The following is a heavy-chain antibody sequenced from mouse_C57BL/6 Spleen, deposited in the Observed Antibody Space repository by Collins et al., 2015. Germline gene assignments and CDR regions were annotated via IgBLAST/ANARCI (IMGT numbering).Heavy chain of an antibody. V-gene: IGHV1-15*01. Sequence: QVQLQQSGAELVRPGASVTLSCKASGYTFTDYEMYWVKQTPVHGLEWIGAIDPETGGTAYNQKFKGKAMLTADKSSNTAFMELRSLTSEDSAVYYCTRSVGFYYGHSPYYFDYWGQGTTLTSFL. J-gene: IGHJ2*01. D-gene: IGHD1-1*01. CDR1: GYTFTDYE. CDR3: TRSVGFYYGHSPYYFDY. CDR2: IDPETGGT.